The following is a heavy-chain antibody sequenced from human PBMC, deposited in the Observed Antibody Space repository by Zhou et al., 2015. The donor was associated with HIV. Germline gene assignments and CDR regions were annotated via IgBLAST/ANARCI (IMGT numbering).Heavy chain of an antibody. Sequence: QVQLVQSGAEVKKPGSSVRVSCRISGGTFSSYAISWVRQAPGQGLEWMGGIIPIFGTANYAQKFQGRVTITADESTSTAYMELSSLRSEDTAVYYCARERGAAAAPDAFDIWGQGTMVTVSS. CDR1: GGTFSSYA. J-gene: IGHJ3*02. D-gene: IGHD6-13*01. CDR3: ARERGAAAAPDAFDI. V-gene: IGHV1-69*01. CDR2: IIPIFGTA.